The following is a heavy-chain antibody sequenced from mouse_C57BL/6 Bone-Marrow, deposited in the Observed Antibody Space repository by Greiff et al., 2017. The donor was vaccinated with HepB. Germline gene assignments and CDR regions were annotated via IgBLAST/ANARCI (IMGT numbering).Heavy chain of an antibody. CDR3: TRVYYSNYLYYFDY. Sequence: QVQLQQPGAELVKPGASVKLSCKASGYTFTSYWITWVKQRPGQGLEWIGDIYPGSGSTNYNAKFKSKATLTVDTSSSTAYMQLSSLTSEDSAVYYCTRVYYSNYLYYFDYWGQGTTLTVSS. CDR2: IYPGSGST. CDR1: GYTFTSYW. J-gene: IGHJ2*01. D-gene: IGHD2-5*01. V-gene: IGHV1-55*01.